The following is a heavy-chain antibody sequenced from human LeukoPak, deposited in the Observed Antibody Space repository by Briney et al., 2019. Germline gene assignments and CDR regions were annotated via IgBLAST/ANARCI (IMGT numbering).Heavy chain of an antibody. CDR3: AREGYGDYVWFDP. CDR2: INHSGST. CDR1: GGSFSGYY. V-gene: IGHV4-34*01. D-gene: IGHD4-17*01. Sequence: NPSETLSLTCAVYGGSFSGYYWSWIRQPPGKGLEWIGEINHSGSTNYNPSLKSRVTISVDTSKNQFSLKLSSVTAADTAVYYCAREGYGDYVWFDPWGQGTLVPVSS. J-gene: IGHJ5*02.